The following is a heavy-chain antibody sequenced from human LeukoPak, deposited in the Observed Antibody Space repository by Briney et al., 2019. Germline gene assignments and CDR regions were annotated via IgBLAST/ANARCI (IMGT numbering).Heavy chain of an antibody. V-gene: IGHV3-21*01. J-gene: IGHJ4*02. CDR3: ARDSGCSSTSCYSGGDY. D-gene: IGHD2-2*01. CDR1: GFTFTSYS. CDR2: IIISSSYI. Sequence: PGGSLRLSCAASGFTFTSYSMNWVRQAPGKGLEWVSFIIISSSYIYYAHSVKGRFTISRDTAKNSLYLQMNSLRAEDTAVYYWARDSGCSSTSCYSGGDYWGQGTLVTVSS.